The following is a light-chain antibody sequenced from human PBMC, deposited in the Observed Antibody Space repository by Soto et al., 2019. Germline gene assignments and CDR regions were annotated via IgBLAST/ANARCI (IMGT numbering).Light chain of an antibody. CDR3: SSYTSSTLYV. CDR2: DVS. Sequence: ALTQPASVSGSPGQSITISCTGTSSDVGGYNYVSWYQQHPGKAPKLMIYDVSNRPSGVSDRFSGSKSGNTASLTISGLQAEDEADYYCSSYTSSTLYVFGTGTKVTVL. J-gene: IGLJ1*01. CDR1: SSDVGGYNY. V-gene: IGLV2-14*01.